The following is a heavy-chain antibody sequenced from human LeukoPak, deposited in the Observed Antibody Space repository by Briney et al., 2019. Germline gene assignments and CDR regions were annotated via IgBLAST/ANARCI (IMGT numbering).Heavy chain of an antibody. J-gene: IGHJ4*02. CDR3: AKPMNSGWYPPFDY. CDR2: ISYDGSNN. D-gene: IGHD6-19*01. Sequence: SGRSLRLSCAASGFTFSRYGMHWVRQSPGKGLEWVAVISYDGSNNYYADSVKGRFTISRDNSKNTLYLQMNSLRAEDTAVYYCAKPMNSGWYPPFDYWGQGTLVTVSS. V-gene: IGHV3-30*18. CDR1: GFTFSRYG.